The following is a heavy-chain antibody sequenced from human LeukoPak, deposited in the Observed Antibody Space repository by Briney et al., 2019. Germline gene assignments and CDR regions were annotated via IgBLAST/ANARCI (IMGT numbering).Heavy chain of an antibody. J-gene: IGHJ2*01. V-gene: IGHV3-23*01. D-gene: IGHD4-17*01. CDR2: ISASGGTT. Sequence: GGSLRLSCTSSEITYSRYVMGWLRQAPGKGPEWVSTISASGGTTYFADSVQGRFTISRDNSKNTLYLQMNSLRAEDTAVYYCATLYGDYNWYFDLWGRGTLVTVSS. CDR3: ATLYGDYNWYFDL. CDR1: EITYSRYV.